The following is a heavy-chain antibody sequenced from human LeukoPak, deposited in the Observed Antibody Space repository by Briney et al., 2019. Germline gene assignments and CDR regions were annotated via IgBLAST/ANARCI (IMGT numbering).Heavy chain of an antibody. CDR1: GFTFNDYA. Sequence: GRSLRLSCAASGFTFNDYAMCWVRQTPGKGLEWVTLISYDGYDKSYADSVRGRFTISRDNSKNTLYLQMDSLRSDDTAVYYCARDFFPIVDSSWYEIGYWGQGTLVTVSS. CDR2: ISYDGYDK. J-gene: IGHJ4*02. D-gene: IGHD6-13*01. V-gene: IGHV3-30-3*01. CDR3: ARDFFPIVDSSWYEIGY.